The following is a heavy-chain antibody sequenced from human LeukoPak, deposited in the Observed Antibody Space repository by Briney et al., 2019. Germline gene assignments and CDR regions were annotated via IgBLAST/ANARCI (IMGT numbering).Heavy chain of an antibody. Sequence: GGSLRLSCAASGFTFSSYEMNWVRQAPGKGLEWVSAISGSGGSTYYADSVKGRFTISRDNSKNTLYLQMNSLRAEDTAVYYCAKDLPPSSTLQYNWFDPWGQGTLVTVSS. CDR1: GFTFSSYE. V-gene: IGHV3-23*01. CDR2: ISGSGGST. D-gene: IGHD4-11*01. CDR3: AKDLPPSSTLQYNWFDP. J-gene: IGHJ5*02.